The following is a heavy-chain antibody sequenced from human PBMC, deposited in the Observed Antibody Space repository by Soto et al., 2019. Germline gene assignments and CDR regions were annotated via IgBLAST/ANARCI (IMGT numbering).Heavy chain of an antibody. CDR2: IYWDDDK. V-gene: IGHV2-5*02. CDR1: GFSLNTGGVG. CDR3: ARRRGGFGGGWTTPYFDY. Sequence: QITLKESGPTVVKPTQTLTLTCSLSGFSLNTGGVGVGWIRQPPGKALEWLAVIYWDDDKSWNPSLRDRLTIHRDASDDPVVPTVTNMDPVETGTYYCARRRGGFGGGWTTPYFDYWGQGTLVTVSS. J-gene: IGHJ4*02. D-gene: IGHD6-19*01.